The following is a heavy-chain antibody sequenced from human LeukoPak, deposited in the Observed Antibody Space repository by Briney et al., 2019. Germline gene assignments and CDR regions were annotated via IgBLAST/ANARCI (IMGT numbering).Heavy chain of an antibody. Sequence: PGRSPRLSCATSGFTFSTYAMHWVRQAPGKGLEWVAVISFDGTDKYYADSVKGRFTISRDSSKNTLYLQMNSLRAEDSAVYYCARQDDKYGGDYWGQGTWSPSPQ. D-gene: IGHD3-22*01. J-gene: IGHJ4*02. CDR1: GFTFSTYA. CDR3: ARQDDKYGGDY. V-gene: IGHV3-30*04. CDR2: ISFDGTDK.